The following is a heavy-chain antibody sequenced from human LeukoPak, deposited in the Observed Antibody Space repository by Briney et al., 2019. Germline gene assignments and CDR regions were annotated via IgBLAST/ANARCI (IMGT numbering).Heavy chain of an antibody. CDR3: ARDERYYDGRYYPYAFDI. Sequence: GGSLRLSCAASGFTFEDYGMSWVRQAPGKGLEWVAGISRNGGTTGHADSVKGRFTISRDNAEKSLFLQMKTLRAEDTALYYFARDERYYDGRYYPYAFDIWGQGTMVTVSS. J-gene: IGHJ3*02. CDR2: ISRNGGTT. CDR1: GFTFEDYG. D-gene: IGHD3-22*01. V-gene: IGHV3-20*04.